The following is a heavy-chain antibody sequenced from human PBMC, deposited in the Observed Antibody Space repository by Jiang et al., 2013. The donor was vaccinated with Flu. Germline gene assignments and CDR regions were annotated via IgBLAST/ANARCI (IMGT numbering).Heavy chain of an antibody. V-gene: IGHV3-23*01. CDR3: AKVAVGGVVITYYFDY. D-gene: IGHD3-3*01. Sequence: FSSYAMNWVRQAPGKGLEWVSGISDSGGNTYYADSVKGRFTISRDNSKNTLYLQMNSLRAEDTAVYYCAKVAVGGVVITYYFDYWGQGTLVTVSS. CDR1: FSSYA. CDR2: ISDSGGNT. J-gene: IGHJ4*02.